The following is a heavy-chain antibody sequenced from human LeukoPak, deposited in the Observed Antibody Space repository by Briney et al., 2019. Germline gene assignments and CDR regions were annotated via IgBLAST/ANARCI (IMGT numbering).Heavy chain of an antibody. V-gene: IGHV4-4*02. D-gene: IGHD4-17*01. CDR2: IYHSGST. CDR3: ARDYGDPDYYFDY. Sequence: SETLSLTCTVSGGSISSSHWWSWVRQPPGKGLEWIGEIYHSGSTNYNPSLKSRVTISVDKSKNQFSLKLSSVTAADTAVYYCARDYGDPDYYFDYWGQGTLVTVSS. J-gene: IGHJ4*02. CDR1: GGSISSSHW.